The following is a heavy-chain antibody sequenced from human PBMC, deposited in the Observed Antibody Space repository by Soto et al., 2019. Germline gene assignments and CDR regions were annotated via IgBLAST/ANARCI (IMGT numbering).Heavy chain of an antibody. CDR2: ISAYNGNT. J-gene: IGHJ4*02. Sequence: PGKGLEWMGWISAYNGNTNYAQKLQGRVTMTTDTSTSTAYMELRSLRSDDTAVYYCAKTYYDILTGPQLYGSLVDYWGQGTLVTVSS. V-gene: IGHV1-18*01. D-gene: IGHD3-9*01. CDR3: AKTYYDILTGPQLYGSLVDY.